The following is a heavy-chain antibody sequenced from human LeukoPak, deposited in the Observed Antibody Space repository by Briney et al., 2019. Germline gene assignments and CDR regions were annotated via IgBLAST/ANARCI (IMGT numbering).Heavy chain of an antibody. D-gene: IGHD3-10*01. V-gene: IGHV1-2*02. Sequence: GASVKVSCKASGYTFTGYYMHWVRQAPGQGLEWMGWINPNSGGTNYAQKFQGRVTMTRNTSISTAYMELSSLRPEDTAVYYCAREFSSGSYEFDYWGQGTLVTVSS. CDR3: AREFSSGSYEFDY. CDR1: GYTFTGYY. J-gene: IGHJ4*02. CDR2: INPNSGGT.